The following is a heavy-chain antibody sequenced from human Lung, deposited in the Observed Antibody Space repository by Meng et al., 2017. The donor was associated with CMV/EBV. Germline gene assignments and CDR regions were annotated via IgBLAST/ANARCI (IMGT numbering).Heavy chain of an antibody. Sequence: QARLVQPGGEVKKPGASGKVSCKASGYTFTNYGITWVRQAPGQGLEWMGWINAYNGDTNYAQTLQGRVTMTTDTSTSTAYMELRSLRSDDTAVYYCARVEVGITSGDYWGQGTLVTVSS. V-gene: IGHV1-18*01. CDR1: GYTFTNYG. J-gene: IGHJ4*02. CDR3: ARVEVGITSGDY. CDR2: INAYNGDT. D-gene: IGHD1-26*01.